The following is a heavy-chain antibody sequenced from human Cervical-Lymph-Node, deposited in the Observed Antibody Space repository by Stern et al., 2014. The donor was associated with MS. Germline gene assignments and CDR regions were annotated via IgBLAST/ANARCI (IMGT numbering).Heavy chain of an antibody. V-gene: IGHV4-61*08. CDR1: GGSVSSDAYY. CDR2: IYHSGSS. CDR3: GKQVRE. J-gene: IGHJ4*02. Sequence: EQLLESGPGLVKPSGTLSLTCTGSGGSVSSDAYYWGWLRQCQGKGLAWIGYIYHSGSSSYNPLRKSRVTMSVDTSKNQFSLRLTSVTAADTAVYYCGKQVREWGRGTLVTVSS.